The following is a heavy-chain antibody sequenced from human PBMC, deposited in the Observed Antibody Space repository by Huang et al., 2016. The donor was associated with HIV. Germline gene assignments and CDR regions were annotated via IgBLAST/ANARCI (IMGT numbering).Heavy chain of an antibody. V-gene: IGHV3-11*04. CDR3: VRDYGDYDY. CDR1: GLTFSAHY. J-gene: IGHJ4*02. CDR2: ITSSGGTM. Sequence: QVQLVESGGGLVKPGGSLRLSCAASGLTFSAHYIGWIRQAPGKGLQWISYITSSGGTMYHADSVRGRFTISRDNTRKSLYLQMNSLRPEDTATYFCVRDYGDYDYWGQGILVSVSS. D-gene: IGHD2-21*01.